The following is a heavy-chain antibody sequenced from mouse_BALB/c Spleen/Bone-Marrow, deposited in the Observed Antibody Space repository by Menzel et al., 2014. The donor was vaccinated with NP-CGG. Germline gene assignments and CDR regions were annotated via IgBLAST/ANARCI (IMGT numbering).Heavy chain of an antibody. CDR1: GFTFNTYA. J-gene: IGHJ3*01. V-gene: IGHV10-1*02. Sequence: EVKLMESGGGLVQPKGSLKLSCAASGFTFNTYAMNWVPQAPGKGSEWVARIRSKSNNYATYYADSVKDRFTISRDDSQSMLYLQMNNLKTEDTAMYYCVRLEAYWGQGTLVTVSA. CDR2: IRSKSNNYAT. CDR3: VRLEAY.